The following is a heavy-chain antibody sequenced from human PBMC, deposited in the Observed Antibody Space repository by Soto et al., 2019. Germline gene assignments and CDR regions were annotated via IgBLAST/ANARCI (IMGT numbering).Heavy chain of an antibody. CDR1: GFTFSSYG. Sequence: GGSLRLSCAASGFTFSSYGMHWVSQAPGKGLEWVAVISYDGSNKYYADSVKGRFTISRDNSKNTLYLQMNSLRAEDTAVYYCAKVRQQLVRYYYYGMDVWGQGTTVTVSS. CDR3: AKVRQQLVRYYYYGMDV. J-gene: IGHJ6*02. CDR2: ISYDGSNK. V-gene: IGHV3-30*18. D-gene: IGHD6-13*01.